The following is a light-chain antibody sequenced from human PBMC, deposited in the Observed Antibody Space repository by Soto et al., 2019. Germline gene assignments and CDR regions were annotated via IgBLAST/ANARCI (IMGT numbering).Light chain of an antibody. CDR3: QQYDSSPPIT. Sequence: IVLTHSPATLSLSPWERATLSCRASQSVSSYLAWYQQKPGQAPRLLIYDASNRATGIPDRFSGSGSGTDFTLTISGLEPEDFAVYYCQQYDSSPPITFGQGTRLEIK. CDR1: QSVSSY. J-gene: IGKJ5*01. V-gene: IGKV3-20*01. CDR2: DAS.